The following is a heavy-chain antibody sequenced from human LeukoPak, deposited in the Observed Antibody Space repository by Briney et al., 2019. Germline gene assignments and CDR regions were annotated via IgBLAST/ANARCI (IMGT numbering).Heavy chain of an antibody. CDR3: AAGSYYDSSGYDAFDI. D-gene: IGHD3-22*01. J-gene: IGHJ3*02. CDR2: IVVGSGDT. CDR1: GFTFTSSA. Sequence: SVKVSCKASGFTFTSSAMQWVRQARGQRLEWIGWIVVGSGDTNYAQKFQERVTITRDMSTSTAYMELSSLRSEDTAVYYCAAGSYYDSSGYDAFDIWGQGTMVTVSS. V-gene: IGHV1-58*02.